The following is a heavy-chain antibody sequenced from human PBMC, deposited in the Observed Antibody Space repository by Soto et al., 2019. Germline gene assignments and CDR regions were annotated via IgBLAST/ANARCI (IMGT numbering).Heavy chain of an antibody. CDR1: GFTFSSYG. CDR3: AKAPCSTTSCYTYYGMDV. Sequence: QVQLVESGGGVVQPGRSLRLSCAASGFTFSSYGMHWVRQAPGKGLEWVALISYDGSNKYYADSVKGRFTISRDNSKNTPYLPMNSLRAEDTAVVYCAKAPCSTTSCYTYYGMDVRSQRTTVTVS. J-gene: IGHJ6*02. CDR2: ISYDGSNK. D-gene: IGHD2-2*02. V-gene: IGHV3-30*18.